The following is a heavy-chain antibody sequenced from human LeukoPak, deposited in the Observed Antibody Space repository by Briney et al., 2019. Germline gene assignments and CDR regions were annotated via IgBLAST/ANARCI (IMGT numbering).Heavy chain of an antibody. CDR3: TRSQGSGSYYID. CDR2: INSDGRST. CDR1: GFTFINYW. J-gene: IGHJ4*02. V-gene: IGHV3-74*01. D-gene: IGHD3-10*01. Sequence: GGSLRLSCTASGFTFINYWMNWVRQAPGKGLVWVSRINSDGRSTNYADSVKGRFTISRDNAKNTLYLQMNSLRAEDTAVYYCTRSQGSGSYYIDGGQGTLVTVSS.